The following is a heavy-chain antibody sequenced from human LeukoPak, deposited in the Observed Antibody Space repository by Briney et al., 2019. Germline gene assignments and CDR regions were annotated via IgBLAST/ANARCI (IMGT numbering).Heavy chain of an antibody. V-gene: IGHV4-39*01. CDR2: IYYSGNT. CDR1: GGSISSSSYF. J-gene: IGHJ4*02. Sequence: PSETLSLTCTVSGGSISSSSYFWGWIRQPPGKGLEWIGAIYYSGNTYYNSSLKSRVTISVDTSKNQFSLKLSSVTATDTAEYFCARQRSGSYGRIDFWGQGTLVTVFS. CDR3: ARQRSGSYGRIDF. D-gene: IGHD1-26*01.